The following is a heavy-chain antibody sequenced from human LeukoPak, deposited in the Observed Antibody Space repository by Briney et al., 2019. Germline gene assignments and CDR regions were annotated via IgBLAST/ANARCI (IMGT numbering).Heavy chain of an antibody. CDR3: ARSPRGYSTRGGDY. D-gene: IGHD5-18*01. CDR2: INHSGST. CDR1: SGSFSGYY. Sequence: SETLSLTCAVYSGSFSGYYWSWIRQPPGKGLEWIGEINHSGSTNYNPSLKSRVTISVDTSKNQFSLKLSSVTAADTAVYYCARSPRGYSTRGGDYWGQGTLVTVSS. J-gene: IGHJ4*02. V-gene: IGHV4-34*01.